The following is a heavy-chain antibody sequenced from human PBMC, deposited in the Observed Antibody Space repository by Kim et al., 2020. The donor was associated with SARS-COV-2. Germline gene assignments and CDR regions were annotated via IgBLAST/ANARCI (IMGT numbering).Heavy chain of an antibody. D-gene: IGHD5-12*01. J-gene: IGHJ1*01. Sequence: GGSLRLSCAASGLTFSRYWMNWVRQAPGKGLEWVANINDDGSQIYYLDSVRGRFTISRDNAKNTLSLLMNSLRAEDTAVYYCSKAGDGYWVGYDEFWGQG. CDR2: INDDGSQI. CDR3: SKAGDGYWVGYDEF. V-gene: IGHV3-7*01. CDR1: GLTFSRYW.